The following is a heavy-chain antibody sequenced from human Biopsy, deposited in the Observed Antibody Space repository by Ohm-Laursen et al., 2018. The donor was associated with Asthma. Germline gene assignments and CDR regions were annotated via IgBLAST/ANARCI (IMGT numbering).Heavy chain of an antibody. CDR2: ISYDGSNK. V-gene: IGHV3-30*18. CDR3: AKDTEGRYDFWSGLSYNYYGMDV. Sequence: SLRLSCSASGFTFSSYGMHWVRQAPGKGLEWVAGISYDGSNKYYADSVKGRFTISRDNSKNTLYLQMNSLRAEDTAVYYCAKDTEGRYDFWSGLSYNYYGMDVWGQGTTVTVSS. J-gene: IGHJ6*02. D-gene: IGHD3-3*01. CDR1: GFTFSSYG.